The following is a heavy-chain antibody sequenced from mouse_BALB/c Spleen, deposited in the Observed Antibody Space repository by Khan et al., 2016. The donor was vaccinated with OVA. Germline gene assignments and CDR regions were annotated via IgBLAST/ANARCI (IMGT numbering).Heavy chain of an antibody. J-gene: IGHJ3*01. CDR1: GFTFSTYG. CDR3: KRLAYYYDGEGFDF. Sequence: EVELVESGGDLVKPGGSLKLSCAASGFTFSTYGMPWVRQTPDRRLEWVATVSTGGSYTYYPDSVQGRFIISRDNAKNTLYLQMNSLKYDDTAIFYSKRLAYYYDGEGFDFWGQGTLVTVSA. CDR2: VSTGGSYT. V-gene: IGHV5-6*01. D-gene: IGHD1-1*01.